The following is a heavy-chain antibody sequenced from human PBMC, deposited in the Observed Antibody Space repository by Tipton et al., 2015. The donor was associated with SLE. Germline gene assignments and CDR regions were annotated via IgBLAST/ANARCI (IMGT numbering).Heavy chain of an antibody. CDR2: MFHSGGS. Sequence: TLSLTCAVSGASIRTYYWSWLRQSPGKGLEWIGHMFHSGGSNYNPSLRSRATISMDTSKNQFSLKLSSVTAADTAVYYCARHMITGGEFDYWGQGTLVTVSS. CDR3: ARHMITGGEFDY. CDR1: GASIRTYY. V-gene: IGHV4-59*08. J-gene: IGHJ4*02. D-gene: IGHD3-16*01.